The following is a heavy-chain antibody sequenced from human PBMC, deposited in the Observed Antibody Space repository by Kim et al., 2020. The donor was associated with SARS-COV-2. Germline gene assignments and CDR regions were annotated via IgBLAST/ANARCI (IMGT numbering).Heavy chain of an antibody. CDR3: ARDRRDGYNLGSFDY. CDR2: IYYSGST. CDR1: GGSISSYY. Sequence: SETLSLTCTVSGGSISSYYWSWIRQPPGKGLEWIGYIYYSGSTNYNPSLKSRVTISVDTSKNQFSLKLSSVTAADTAVYYCARDRRDGYNLGSFDYWGQGTLVTVSS. D-gene: IGHD5-12*01. J-gene: IGHJ4*02. V-gene: IGHV4-59*01.